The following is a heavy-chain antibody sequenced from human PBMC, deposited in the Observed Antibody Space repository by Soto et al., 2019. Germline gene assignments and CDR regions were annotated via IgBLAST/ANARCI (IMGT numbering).Heavy chain of an antibody. V-gene: IGHV3-33*01. CDR1: GFTFSSYG. D-gene: IGHD6-13*01. CDR3: ARAKSSSWPYYYYYGMDV. J-gene: IGHJ6*02. Sequence: GGSLRLSCAASGFTFSSYGMHWVRQAPGKGLEWVAVIWYDGSNKYYADSVKGRFTISRDNSKNTLYLQMNSLRAEDTAVYYCARAKSSSWPYYYYYGMDVWGQGTTVTVSS. CDR2: IWYDGSNK.